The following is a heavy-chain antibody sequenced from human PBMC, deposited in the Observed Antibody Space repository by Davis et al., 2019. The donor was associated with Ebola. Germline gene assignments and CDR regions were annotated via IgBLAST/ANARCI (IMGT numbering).Heavy chain of an antibody. CDR3: ARRGTSSWYAGWFDP. J-gene: IGHJ5*02. V-gene: IGHV4-59*08. CDR1: RGSINSYY. CDR2: IYYSGST. D-gene: IGHD6-13*01. Sequence: MPSETLSLTCTVSRGSINSYYWSWIRQPPGKGLEWIGYIYYSGSTNYNPSLKSRVTISVDTSKNQFSLKLSSVTAADTAMYYCARRGTSSWYAGWFDPWGQGTLVTVSS.